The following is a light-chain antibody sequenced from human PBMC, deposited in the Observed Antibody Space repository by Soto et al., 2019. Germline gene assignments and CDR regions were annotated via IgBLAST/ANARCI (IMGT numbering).Light chain of an antibody. Sequence: EIVLTQSPATLSLSPGERATLSCRASQSVSSYLAWYQQKPGQAPRLLIYDASNRATGIPARFSGSGSGTDFTLTISSLEPEDFAVYYCQQRSTWPFTFGPGTKVDLK. J-gene: IGKJ3*01. CDR3: QQRSTWPFT. CDR2: DAS. CDR1: QSVSSY. V-gene: IGKV3-11*01.